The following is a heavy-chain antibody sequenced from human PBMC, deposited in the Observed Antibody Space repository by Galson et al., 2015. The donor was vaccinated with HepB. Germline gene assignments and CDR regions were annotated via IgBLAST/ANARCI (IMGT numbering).Heavy chain of an antibody. CDR2: IRSKANSYAT. J-gene: IGHJ4*02. Sequence: SLRLSCAASGFTFSGSAMHWVRQASGKGLEWVGRIRSKANSYATAYAASVKGRFTISRDDSKNTAYLQMNSLKTEDTAVYYCTRLAEASAYWGQGTLVIVSS. CDR3: TRLAEASAY. V-gene: IGHV3-73*01. CDR1: GFTFSGSA.